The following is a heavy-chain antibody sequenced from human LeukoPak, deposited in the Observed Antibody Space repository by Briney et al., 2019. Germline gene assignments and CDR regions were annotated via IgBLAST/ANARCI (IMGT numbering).Heavy chain of an antibody. D-gene: IGHD2-15*01. J-gene: IGHJ4*02. Sequence: PGGSLRLSCAASGFTFSSYSMNWVRQAPGKGLEWVSSISSSSSYIYYADSVKGRFTISRDNAKNSLYLQMNSLRAEDTAVYYCARSEIAATAFYFDYWGQGTLVTVSS. CDR2: ISSSSSYI. V-gene: IGHV3-21*01. CDR3: ARSEIAATAFYFDY. CDR1: GFTFSSYS.